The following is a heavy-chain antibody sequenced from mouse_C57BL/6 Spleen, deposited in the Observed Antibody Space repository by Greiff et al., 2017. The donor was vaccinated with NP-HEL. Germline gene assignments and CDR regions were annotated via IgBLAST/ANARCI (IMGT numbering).Heavy chain of an antibody. CDR1: GYTFTSYW. CDR2: IYPSDSET. J-gene: IGHJ2*01. CDR3: ARHDYYGSSYFDY. Sequence: QVQLQQSGAELVRPGSSVKLSCKASGYTFTSYWMDWVKQRPGQGLEWIGNIYPSDSETHYNQKFKDKATLTVDKSSSTAYMQLSSLTSEDSAVYYCARHDYYGSSYFDYWGQGTTLTVSS. D-gene: IGHD1-1*01. V-gene: IGHV1-61*01.